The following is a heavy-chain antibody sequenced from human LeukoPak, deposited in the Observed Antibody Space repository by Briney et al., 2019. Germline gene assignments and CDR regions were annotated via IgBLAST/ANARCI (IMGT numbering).Heavy chain of an antibody. J-gene: IGHJ6*02. CDR1: GGSISSYY. Sequence: SETLSLTCTVSGGSISSYYWSWIRQPPGKGLEWIGYIYYSGSTNYNPSLKSRVTMSVDTSKNQFSLKLSSVTAADTAVYYCARQINRTPYYYGMDVWGQGTTVTVSS. CDR3: ARQINRTPYYYGMDV. CDR2: IYYSGST. V-gene: IGHV4-59*08. D-gene: IGHD1-14*01.